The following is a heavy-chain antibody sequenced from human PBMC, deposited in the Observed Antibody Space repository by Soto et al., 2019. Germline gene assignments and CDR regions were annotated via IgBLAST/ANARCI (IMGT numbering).Heavy chain of an antibody. J-gene: IGHJ4*02. Sequence: EVHLVQSGAEVIEPGESLQISCKASGYTFTSHWIAWVRQMPGKGLEWMGIVYPGDSDTRYSPSFQGQVTISADNSITTAYLQWNSMKASDSAMYYCARLDVAGLDHWGQGTLVTVSS. D-gene: IGHD6-19*01. V-gene: IGHV5-51*01. CDR2: VYPGDSDT. CDR1: GYTFTSHW. CDR3: ARLDVAGLDH.